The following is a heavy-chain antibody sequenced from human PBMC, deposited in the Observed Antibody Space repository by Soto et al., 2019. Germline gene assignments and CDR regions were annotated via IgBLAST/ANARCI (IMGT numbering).Heavy chain of an antibody. CDR2: IYYSGST. CDR3: ARDLRSSGRYFDY. V-gene: IGHV4-61*01. J-gene: IGHJ4*02. D-gene: IGHD6-6*01. CDR1: GGSVSSGSHY. Sequence: SETLSLTCTVSGGSVSSGSHYWSWIRQPPGKGLEWIGSIYYSGSTNSNPSLKSRVTISVDTSKNQFSLKLSSVTAADTAVYYCARDLRSSGRYFDYWGQGTLVTVPS.